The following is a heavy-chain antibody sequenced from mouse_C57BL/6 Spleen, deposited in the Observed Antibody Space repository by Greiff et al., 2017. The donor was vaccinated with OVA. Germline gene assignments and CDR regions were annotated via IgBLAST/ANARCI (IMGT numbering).Heavy chain of an antibody. CDR3: SRYGYGNFDY. CDR1: GYSFSSSW. Sequence: QVQLKQSGPELVKPGASVKISCKASGYSFSSSWMNWVKQRPGKGLEWIGRIYPGDGDTNYNGKFKGKATLTADKSSSTAYMQLSSLTSEDSAVYFCSRYGYGNFDYWGQGTTLTVSS. V-gene: IGHV1-82*01. CDR2: IYPGDGDT. J-gene: IGHJ2*01. D-gene: IGHD2-10*02.